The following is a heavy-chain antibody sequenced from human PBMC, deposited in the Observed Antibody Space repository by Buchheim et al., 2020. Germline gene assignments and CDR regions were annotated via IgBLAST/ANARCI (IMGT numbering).Heavy chain of an antibody. CDR2: IYYSEST. J-gene: IGHJ6*02. Sequence: QLQLQESGPGLVKPSETLSLTCTVSGGSISSSSYYWGWIRQPPGKGLEWIGSIYYSESTYYNPSLKSRVTISVDTSKNQFSLKLSSVTAADTAVYYCARRLEGYDFWSGYYGMDVWGQGTT. CDR1: GGSISSSSYY. V-gene: IGHV4-39*01. CDR3: ARRLEGYDFWSGYYGMDV. D-gene: IGHD3-3*01.